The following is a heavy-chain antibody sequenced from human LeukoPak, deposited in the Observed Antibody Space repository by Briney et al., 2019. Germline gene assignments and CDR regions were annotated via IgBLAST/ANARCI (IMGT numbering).Heavy chain of an antibody. CDR1: GFTFSIYA. CDR3: AKSGQRGGNRLYYFDY. J-gene: IGHJ4*02. CDR2: ISGSGGST. V-gene: IGHV3-23*01. Sequence: GGSLRRSCAASGFTFSIYAMSCVRQAPGQGLGWVSPISGSGGSTYYADSVKGRFTISRDNSKNTLYLQMNSLRAEDTAVYYCAKSGQRGGNRLYYFDYWGQGTLVTVSS. D-gene: IGHD4-23*01.